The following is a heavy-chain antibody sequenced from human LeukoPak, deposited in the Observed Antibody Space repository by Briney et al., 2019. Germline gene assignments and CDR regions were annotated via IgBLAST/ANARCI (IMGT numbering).Heavy chain of an antibody. D-gene: IGHD5-12*01. CDR2: INPSGGGT. Sequence: ASVKVSCKASGYTFTTYYIHWVRQAPGQGLEWMGIINPSGGGTTYTQMFQGRVTMTRDTSTSTVYMELSSLRSEDTAVYYCARVSGYDLIDYWGQGTLVTVSS. J-gene: IGHJ4*02. CDR3: ARVSGYDLIDY. CDR1: GYTFTTYY. V-gene: IGHV1-46*01.